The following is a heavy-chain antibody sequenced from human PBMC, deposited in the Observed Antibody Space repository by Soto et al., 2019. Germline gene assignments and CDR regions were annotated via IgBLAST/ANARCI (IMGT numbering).Heavy chain of an antibody. CDR2: INWNGGST. V-gene: IGHV3-20*01. Sequence: VQLVESGGGVVRPGGSLRLSCAASGFTFDDYGMSWVRQAPGTGLERVSGINWNGGSTGYADSVKGRFTISRDNAKNSLYLQMNSLRAEDTALYHCARGWGYSGYDSVGFDYWGQGTLVTVSS. CDR1: GFTFDDYG. J-gene: IGHJ4*02. D-gene: IGHD5-12*01. CDR3: ARGWGYSGYDSVGFDY.